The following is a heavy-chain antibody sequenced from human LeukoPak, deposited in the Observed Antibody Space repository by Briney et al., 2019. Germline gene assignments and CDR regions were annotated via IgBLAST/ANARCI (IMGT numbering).Heavy chain of an antibody. CDR3: ARNSGSYSLESYYFDY. D-gene: IGHD1-26*01. CDR2: FDPEDGET. J-gene: IGHJ4*02. CDR1: GYTLTELS. V-gene: IGHV1-24*01. Sequence: ASVKVSCKVSGYTLTELSMHWVRQAPGKGLEWMGGFDPEDGETIYAQKFQGRVTMTEDTSTDTAYMELSSLRSEDTAVYYCARNSGSYSLESYYFDYWGQGTLVTVSS.